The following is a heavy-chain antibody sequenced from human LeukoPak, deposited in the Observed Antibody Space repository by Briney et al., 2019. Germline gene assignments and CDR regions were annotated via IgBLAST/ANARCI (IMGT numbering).Heavy chain of an antibody. V-gene: IGHV4-59*11. Sequence: PSETLSLTCTVSGGSISSHSWNWIRQPPGKGLEWIGDIYYSGSTNYNPSLKSRVTISLDTSYRQFSLKRSSATAADTSVYYCAREGSRSVDFDYWGQGTLVTVSS. J-gene: IGHJ4*02. CDR2: IYYSGST. CDR3: AREGSRSVDFDY. CDR1: GGSISSHS.